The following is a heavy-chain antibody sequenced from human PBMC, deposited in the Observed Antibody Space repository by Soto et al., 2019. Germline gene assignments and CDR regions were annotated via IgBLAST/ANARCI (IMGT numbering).Heavy chain of an antibody. CDR2: ISPNDGNT. CDR1: GYTFASYS. Sequence: GASVKVSCKASGYTFASYSFTWMGRAPGQGPERMGWISPNDGNTNYAWKVQGRGTMTTDTSTSTAYMELRSLRSDDTAVYYCASSFYYGSRIYSRFDHSGQAPLVTVS. V-gene: IGHV1-18*04. CDR3: ASSFYYGSRIYSRFDH. J-gene: IGHJ4*02. D-gene: IGHD3-10*01.